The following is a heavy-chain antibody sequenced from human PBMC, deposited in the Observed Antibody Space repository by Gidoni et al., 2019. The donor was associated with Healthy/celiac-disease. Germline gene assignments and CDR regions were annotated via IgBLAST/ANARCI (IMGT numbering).Heavy chain of an antibody. CDR1: GFTFSDYY. CDR2: ISSSGSTI. CDR3: ARRGITMVRGVLPRGGIDY. Sequence: QVQLVESGGGLVKPGGSLRLSCAASGFTFSDYYMSWIRQAPGTGLEWVSYISSSGSTIYYADPVKGRFTISRDNAKNSLYLQMNSLRAEDTAVYYCARRGITMVRGVLPRGGIDYWGQGTLVTVSS. D-gene: IGHD3-10*01. J-gene: IGHJ4*02. V-gene: IGHV3-11*01.